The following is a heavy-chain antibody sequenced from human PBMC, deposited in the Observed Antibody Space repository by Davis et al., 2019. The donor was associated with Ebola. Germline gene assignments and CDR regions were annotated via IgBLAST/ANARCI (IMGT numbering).Heavy chain of an antibody. CDR2: ISYDGSNK. CDR3: ARGRRRELSFFDY. CDR1: GFTFSSYA. V-gene: IGHV3-30-3*01. Sequence: GESLKISCAASGFTFSSYAMHWVRQAPGKGLEWVAVISYDGSNKYYADSVKGRFTISRDNSKNTLYLQMNSLRAEDTAVYYCARGRRRELSFFDYWGQGTLVTVSS. J-gene: IGHJ4*02. D-gene: IGHD1-26*01.